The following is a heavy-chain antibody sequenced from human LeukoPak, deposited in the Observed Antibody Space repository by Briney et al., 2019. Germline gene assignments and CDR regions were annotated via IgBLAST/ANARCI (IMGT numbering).Heavy chain of an antibody. V-gene: IGHV1-2*02. CDR2: INPKSGVT. J-gene: IGHJ3*02. D-gene: IGHD3-3*02. Sequence: GTSVKVSCKASGYTFTGYYMHWVRQAPGQGLEWMGWINPKSGVTNYAQKFQGRVTMTRDTSVTTAYMEVSRLTSDDTAVYYCARALSSIDAFDIWGQGTMVTVSS. CDR1: GYTFTGYY. CDR3: ARALSSIDAFDI.